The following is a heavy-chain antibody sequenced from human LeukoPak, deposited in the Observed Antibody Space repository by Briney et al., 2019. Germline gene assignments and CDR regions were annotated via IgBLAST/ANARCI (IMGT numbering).Heavy chain of an antibody. J-gene: IGHJ3*02. D-gene: IGHD3-10*01. CDR2: INHSGST. CDR1: GGSFSGYY. CDR3: ATGAGRQVRVFDI. Sequence: SETLSLTCTVYGGSFSGYYWSWIRQPPGKGLEWIGEINHSGSTNYNPSLKSRVTISVDTSKNQFSLKLSSVTAADTAVYYCATGAGRQVRVFDIWGQGTMVTVSS. V-gene: IGHV4-34*01.